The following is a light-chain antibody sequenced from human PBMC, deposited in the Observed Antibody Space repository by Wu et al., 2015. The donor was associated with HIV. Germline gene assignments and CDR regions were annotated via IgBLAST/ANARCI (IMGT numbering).Light chain of an antibody. CDR2: GAS. CDR3: HQCGSSPGDFT. CDR1: QSVRSSY. V-gene: IGKV3-20*01. J-gene: IGKJ3*01. Sequence: EIVLTQSPGTLSLSPGDRATLSCRASQSVRSSYLAWYQQKPGQAPRLLIYGASIRATGIPDRFSGSGSGTDFILTISRLEPEDFAVYFCHQCGSSPGDFTFGPGTTVDIK.